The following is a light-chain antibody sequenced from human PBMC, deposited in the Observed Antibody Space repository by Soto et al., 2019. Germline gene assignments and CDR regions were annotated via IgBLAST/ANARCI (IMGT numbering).Light chain of an antibody. CDR2: DVS. CDR1: SSDVGAYNY. J-gene: IGLJ3*02. CDR3: CSYAGSYSWV. V-gene: IGLV2-11*01. Sequence: QSALTQPRSVSGSPGQSVTFSCTGTSSDVGAYNYVSWYQHHPGKAPKVMIYDVSERPSGVPDRFSGSKSDNKASLTISGLQAEDETDYYCCSYAGSYSWVFGGGTKLTVL.